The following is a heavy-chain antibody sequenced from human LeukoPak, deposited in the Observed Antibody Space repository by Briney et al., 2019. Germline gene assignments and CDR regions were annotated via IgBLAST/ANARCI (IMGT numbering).Heavy chain of an antibody. CDR3: ARDHNWNYAVDY. D-gene: IGHD1-7*01. J-gene: IGHJ4*02. CDR2: MSSSSGYI. Sequence: GGSLRLSCAASGFTFSRNNMNWARQATGKGLQWVSSMSSSSGYIYYADSVKGRFTISRDNAKNSLNLQMNSLRVEDTAVYYCARDHNWNYAVDYWGQGTLVTVSS. V-gene: IGHV3-21*01. CDR1: GFTFSRNN.